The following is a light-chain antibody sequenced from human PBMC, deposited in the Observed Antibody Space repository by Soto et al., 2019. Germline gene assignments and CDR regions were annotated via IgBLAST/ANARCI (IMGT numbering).Light chain of an antibody. Sequence: DIVLTQSPGTLSLSPGERATLSCRASQSVSSSYLACYQQKPGQAPRLLIYGASSRATGIPDRFSGSGSGTDFTLTISRLEPEEFAVYYCQQYGSSPYTFGQGTKLEIK. V-gene: IGKV3-20*01. CDR2: GAS. CDR1: QSVSSSY. CDR3: QQYGSSPYT. J-gene: IGKJ2*01.